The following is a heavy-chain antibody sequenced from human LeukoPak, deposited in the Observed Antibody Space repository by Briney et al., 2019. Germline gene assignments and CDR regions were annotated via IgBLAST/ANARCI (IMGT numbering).Heavy chain of an antibody. CDR2: IRYDGSNK. CDR1: GFTFSSYD. D-gene: IGHD6-19*01. Sequence: GGSLRLSCAASGFTFSSYDIHWVRQAPGKGLEWVSFIRYDGSNKYYADSVRGRFTISRDNSKNTLYLHMNSLRAEDTAVYFCAKGSKAVLFTRDHYMDVWGKGTTVTISS. CDR3: AKGSKAVLFTRDHYMDV. V-gene: IGHV3-30*02. J-gene: IGHJ6*03.